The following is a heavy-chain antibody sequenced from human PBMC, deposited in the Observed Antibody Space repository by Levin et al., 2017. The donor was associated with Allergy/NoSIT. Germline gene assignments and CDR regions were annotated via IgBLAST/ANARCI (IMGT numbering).Heavy chain of an antibody. J-gene: IGHJ5*02. Sequence: KISCKASGCTFSSYAISWVRQAPGQGLEWMGGIIPIFGTANYAQKFQGRVTITADESTSTAYMELSSLRSEDTAVYYCARDDGPNGWFDPWGQGTLVTVSS. CDR1: GCTFSSYA. CDR3: ARDDGPNGWFDP. CDR2: IIPIFGTA. V-gene: IGHV1-69*01. D-gene: IGHD5-24*01.